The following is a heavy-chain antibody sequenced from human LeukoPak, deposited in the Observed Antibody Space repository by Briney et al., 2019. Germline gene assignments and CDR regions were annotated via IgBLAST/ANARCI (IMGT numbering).Heavy chain of an antibody. CDR1: GGSISSGDYY. V-gene: IGHV4-30-4*08. Sequence: SETLSLTCTVSGGSISSGDYYWSWIRQPPGKDWEWVGYIYYSGSTYYNPSLKSRVTISVDTSKNQFSLKLSSVTAADTAVYYCAREEGAIQLVYFDLWGRGTLVTVSS. J-gene: IGHJ2*01. D-gene: IGHD2-21*01. CDR2: IYYSGST. CDR3: AREEGAIQLVYFDL.